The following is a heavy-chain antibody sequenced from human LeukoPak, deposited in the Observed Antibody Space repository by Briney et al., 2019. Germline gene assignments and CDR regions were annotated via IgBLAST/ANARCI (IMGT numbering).Heavy chain of an antibody. V-gene: IGHV1-24*01. J-gene: IGHJ5*02. Sequence: GASVKVSCKVSGYTLTELSMHWVRQAPGKGLEWMGGFDPEDGETIYAQKFQGRVTMTEDTSTDTAYMELSRLRSDDTAVYYCARDPSARYNWNDATHNWFDPWGQGTLVTVSS. CDR1: GYTLTELS. CDR2: FDPEDGET. D-gene: IGHD1-20*01. CDR3: ARDPSARYNWNDATHNWFDP.